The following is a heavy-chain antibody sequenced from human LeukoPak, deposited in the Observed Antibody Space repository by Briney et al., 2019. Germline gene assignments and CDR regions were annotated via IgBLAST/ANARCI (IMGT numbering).Heavy chain of an antibody. V-gene: IGHV4-59*12. CDR3: ARGAAAGHFDY. Sequence: PSETLSLTCTVSGGSISSYYWSWIRQPPGKGLEWIGHIYYSGTNYNPSLKSRVTISVDTSKNQFSLKLSSVTAADTAVYYCARGAAAGHFDYWGQGTLVTVSS. D-gene: IGHD6-13*01. CDR1: GGSISSYY. J-gene: IGHJ4*02. CDR2: IYYSGT.